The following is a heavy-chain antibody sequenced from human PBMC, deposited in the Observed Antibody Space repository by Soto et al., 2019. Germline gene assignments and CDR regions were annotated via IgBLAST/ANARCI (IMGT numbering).Heavy chain of an antibody. J-gene: IGHJ4*02. CDR1: GGSISSYY. CDR3: ARGYCSGGSCYRFNFDY. D-gene: IGHD2-15*01. Sequence: QVQLQESGPGLVKPSETLSLTCSVSGGSISSYYWSWIRQPPGKGLEWMGYIYYSGSTTYNPSLKSRVTISVDTSKNQFSLKLSSVTAADTAVYYCARGYCSGGSCYRFNFDYWGQGTLVTVSS. V-gene: IGHV4-59*01. CDR2: IYYSGST.